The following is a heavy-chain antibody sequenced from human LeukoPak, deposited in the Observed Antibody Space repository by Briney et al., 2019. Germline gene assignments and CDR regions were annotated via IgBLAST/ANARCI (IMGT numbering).Heavy chain of an antibody. V-gene: IGHV4-59*11. CDR1: DDSFSSHY. CDR2: ISYIGST. J-gene: IGHJ3*02. CDR3: ARDLVTVTKGFDI. Sequence: PSETLSLTCAVSDDSFSSHYWTWIRQPPGKGLEWIGYISYIGSTNYNPSLKSRVTISIDTSKNEFSLKLTSVTAADTAVYYCARDLVTVTKGFDIWGQGTMVTVSS. D-gene: IGHD4-17*01.